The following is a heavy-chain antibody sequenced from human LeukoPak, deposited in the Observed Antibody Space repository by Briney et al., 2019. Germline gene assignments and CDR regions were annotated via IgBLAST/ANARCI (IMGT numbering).Heavy chain of an antibody. J-gene: IGHJ4*02. D-gene: IGHD5-12*01. Sequence: GASVKVSCKASGYTFTSYGISWVRQAPGQGLEWMGWISAYNGNTNYAQKLQGRVTMTTDTSTSTAYMELRSLRSDDTAVYYCARDWRVDIVATIPYYFDYWGQGTLVTVSS. CDR3: ARDWRVDIVATIPYYFDY. V-gene: IGHV1-18*01. CDR2: ISAYNGNT. CDR1: GYTFTSYG.